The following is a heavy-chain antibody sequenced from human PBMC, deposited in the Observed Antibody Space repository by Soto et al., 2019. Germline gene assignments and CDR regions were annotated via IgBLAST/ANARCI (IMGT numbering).Heavy chain of an antibody. V-gene: IGHV3-30*18. CDR1: GFTFSSYG. J-gene: IGHJ4*02. Sequence: QVQLVESGGGVVQPGRSLRLSCAASGFTFSSYGMHWVRQAPGKGLEWVAVISYDGSNKYYADSVKGRFTISRDNSKNTLYLQMNSLRAEDTAVSYCAKDLSGGFDYWGQGTLVTVSS. CDR3: AKDLSGGFDY. CDR2: ISYDGSNK. D-gene: IGHD2-15*01.